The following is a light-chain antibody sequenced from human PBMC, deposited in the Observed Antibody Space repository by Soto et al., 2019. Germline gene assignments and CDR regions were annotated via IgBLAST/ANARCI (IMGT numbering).Light chain of an antibody. J-gene: IGKJ2*01. CDR1: QNIGSS. CDR3: QQHNDYSAVT. Sequence: DIPMTQSPSTLSASVGDRVTITCRASQNIGSSLAWYQHRPGKAPKLLIFDASTLQTGVPSRFSGSGFGTEFTLTITGLQPDDFATYYCQQHNDYSAVTFGQGTKVEIK. V-gene: IGKV1-5*01. CDR2: DAS.